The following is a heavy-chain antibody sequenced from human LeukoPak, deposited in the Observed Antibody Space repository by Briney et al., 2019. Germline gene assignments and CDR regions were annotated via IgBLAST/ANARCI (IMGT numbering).Heavy chain of an antibody. D-gene: IGHD3-9*01. Sequence: PGGSLRLSCVVSGFGFSDSYMTWIRQTPGKGLEWLAYISGSGSDIYYADSVKGRFTISRDNAKNSLYLQMNSLRAEDTAVYYCARNTYYDILTGPWGFDYWGQGTLVTVSS. V-gene: IGHV3-11*04. CDR3: ARNTYYDILTGPWGFDY. CDR2: ISGSGSDI. CDR1: GFGFSDSY. J-gene: IGHJ4*02.